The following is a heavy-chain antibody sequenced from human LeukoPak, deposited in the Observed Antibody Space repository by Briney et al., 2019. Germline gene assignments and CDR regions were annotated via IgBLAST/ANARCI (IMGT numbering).Heavy chain of an antibody. CDR2: ISGSGGST. J-gene: IGHJ4*02. CDR1: GFTFNTYA. D-gene: IGHD1-1*01. Sequence: PGGSLRLSCAASGFTFNTYAMTWVRQAPGKGLEWVSGISGSGGSTSYSVKGRFTISRDDVKNTLYLQMNSLRAEDTAVYYCARAYNSHFDYWGQGALVTVSS. CDR3: ARAYNSHFDY. V-gene: IGHV3-23*01.